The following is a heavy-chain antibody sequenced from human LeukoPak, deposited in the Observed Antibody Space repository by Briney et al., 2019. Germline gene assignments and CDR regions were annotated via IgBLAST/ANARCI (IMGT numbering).Heavy chain of an antibody. V-gene: IGHV4-4*02. CDR3: AREGGPYRPLDY. CDR2: VNLQGSA. Sequence: SGTLSLTCGVSGGSITSTNYWTWVRQPPGKGLEWIGEVNLQGSANYNPSLMGRVAISVDMSENHISLQLTSVTAADTAVYYCAREGGPYRPLDYSGQGTLVTVSS. CDR1: GGSITSTNY. J-gene: IGHJ4*02.